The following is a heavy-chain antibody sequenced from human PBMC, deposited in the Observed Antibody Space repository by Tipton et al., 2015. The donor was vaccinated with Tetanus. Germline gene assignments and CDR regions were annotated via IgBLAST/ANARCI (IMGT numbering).Heavy chain of an antibody. J-gene: IGHJ5*02. CDR1: GGSISSYY. D-gene: IGHD3-16*01. CDR2: IYYSGST. Sequence: TLSLTCTVSGGSISSYYWSWIRQPPGKGLEWIGYIYYSGSTNYNPSLKSRVTISVDTSKNQFSLKLSSVTAADTAVYYCARGGRYAFGVQGWFDPWGQGTLVTVSS. V-gene: IGHV4-59*01. CDR3: ARGGRYAFGVQGWFDP.